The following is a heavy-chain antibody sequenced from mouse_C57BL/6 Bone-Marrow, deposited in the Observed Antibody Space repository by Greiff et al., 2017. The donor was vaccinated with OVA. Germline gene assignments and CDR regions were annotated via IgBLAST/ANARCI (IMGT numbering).Heavy chain of an antibody. CDR2: IYPGDGDT. J-gene: IGHJ4*01. V-gene: IGHV1-82*01. Sequence: QVHVKQPGTELVKPGASVKLSCKASGYTFTSYWMHWVKQRPGKGLEWIGRIYPGDGDTNYNGKFKGKATLTADKSSSTAYMQLSSLTSEDSAVYFCARDGYYVPFDYWGQGTSVNVSS. CDR1: GYTFTSYW. CDR3: ARDGYYVPFDY. D-gene: IGHD2-3*01.